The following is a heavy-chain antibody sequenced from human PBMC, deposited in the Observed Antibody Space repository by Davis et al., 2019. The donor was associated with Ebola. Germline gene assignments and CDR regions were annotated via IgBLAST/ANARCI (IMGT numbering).Heavy chain of an antibody. CDR2: IYTSGST. J-gene: IGHJ6*02. CDR3: AREIIAAAGIPAIYYYYYGMDV. Sequence: SETLSLTCTVSGGSISSYYWSWIRQPAGKGLEWIGRIYTSGSTNYNPSLKSRVTMSVDTSKNQFSLKLSSVTAADTAVYYCAREIIAAAGIPAIYYYYYGMDVWGQGTTVTVSS. D-gene: IGHD6-13*01. V-gene: IGHV4-4*07. CDR1: GGSISSYY.